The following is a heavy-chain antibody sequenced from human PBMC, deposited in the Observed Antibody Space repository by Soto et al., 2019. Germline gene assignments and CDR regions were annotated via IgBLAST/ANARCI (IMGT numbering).Heavy chain of an antibody. CDR3: ARGGSGEYFDY. CDR1: GGSISSYY. Sequence: SETLSLTCTVSGGSISSYYWSWIRQPPGKGLEWIGYIYYSGSTNYNPSLKSRVTISVDTSKNQFSLKLSSVTAADTAVYYCARGGSGEYFDYWGQGTLVTVSS. D-gene: IGHD3-10*01. V-gene: IGHV4-59*01. CDR2: IYYSGST. J-gene: IGHJ4*02.